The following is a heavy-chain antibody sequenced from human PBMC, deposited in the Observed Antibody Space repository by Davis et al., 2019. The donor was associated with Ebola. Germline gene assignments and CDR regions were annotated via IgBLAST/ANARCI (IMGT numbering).Heavy chain of an antibody. J-gene: IGHJ4*02. CDR1: GGSFSGYY. V-gene: IGHV4-34*01. CDR3: ARVGGYGEYPTVYYFDY. D-gene: IGHD4-17*01. CDR2: INHSGST. Sequence: SETLSLTCAVYGGSFSGYYWSWIRQPPGKGLEWIGEINHSGSTNYNPSLKSRVTISLDTSKSHFSLKLSSVTAADTAVYFCARVGGYGEYPTVYYFDYWGQGTQLTVSS.